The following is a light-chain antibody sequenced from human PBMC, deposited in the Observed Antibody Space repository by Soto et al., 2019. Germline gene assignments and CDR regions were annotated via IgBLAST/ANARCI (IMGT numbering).Light chain of an antibody. J-gene: IGKJ1*01. CDR2: GAS. CDR3: QQYGSSPRT. V-gene: IGKV3-20*01. Sequence: EIVMTESPATLSVSLGERATLSCRASQSVSSNLAWYQQKPGQAPRLLIYGASNRATGIPDRFSGSGSGTDFTLTISRLEPEDFAVYYCQQYGSSPRTFGQGTKVDIK. CDR1: QSVSSN.